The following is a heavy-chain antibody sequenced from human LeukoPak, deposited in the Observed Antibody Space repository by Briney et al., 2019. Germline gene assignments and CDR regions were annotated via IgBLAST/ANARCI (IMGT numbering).Heavy chain of an antibody. J-gene: IGHJ4*02. CDR3: AIDPHIVVVTNN. D-gene: IGHD2-21*02. V-gene: IGHV1-8*02. CDR2: MNPNSGNT. CDR1: GFTFSSYG. Sequence: PGRSLRLSCAASGFTFSSYGMHWVRQATGQGLEWMGWMNPNSGNTGYAQKFQGRVTMTRNTSISTAYMELSSLRSEDTAVYYCAIDPHIVVVTNNWGQGTLVTVSS.